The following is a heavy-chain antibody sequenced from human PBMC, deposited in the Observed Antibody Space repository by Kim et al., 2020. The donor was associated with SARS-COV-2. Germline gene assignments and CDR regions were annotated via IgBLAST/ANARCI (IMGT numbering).Heavy chain of an antibody. CDR1: SGSISSSSSY. CDR2: IYYSGGA. Sequence: SETLSLTCTVSSGSISSSSSYWDWIRQPPGKGLEWIGSIYYSGGAYYNPSLKSRVTISVDTSKNQFSLKLSSVTAADTAVYYCARQKQWLAPLDYWGQGTLVTVSS. V-gene: IGHV4-39*01. D-gene: IGHD6-19*01. CDR3: ARQKQWLAPLDY. J-gene: IGHJ4*02.